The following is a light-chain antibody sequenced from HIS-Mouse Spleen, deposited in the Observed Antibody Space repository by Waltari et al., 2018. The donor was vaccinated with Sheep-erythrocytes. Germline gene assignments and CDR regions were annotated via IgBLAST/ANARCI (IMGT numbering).Light chain of an antibody. CDR1: SSDGGGYNY. CDR2: DVS. V-gene: IGLV2-11*01. Sequence: QSALTQPRSVSGSPGQSVTISCTGTSSDGGGYNYVYWYQQHQGKAPKLMIYDVSKRPSGVPDRFSGSKSGNTASLTISGLQAEDEADYYCCSYAGSYNHVFATGTKVTVL. CDR3: CSYAGSYNHV. J-gene: IGLJ1*01.